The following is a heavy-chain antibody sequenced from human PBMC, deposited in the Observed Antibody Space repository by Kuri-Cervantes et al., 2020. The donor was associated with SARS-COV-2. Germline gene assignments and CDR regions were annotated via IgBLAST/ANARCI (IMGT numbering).Heavy chain of an antibody. CDR2: ISYDGSNK. J-gene: IGHJ4*02. V-gene: IGHV3-30*03. Sequence: GGSLRLSCAASGFTFSSYGMHWVRQAPGKGLEWVAVISYDGSNKYYADSVKGRFTISRDNPKNTLYLQMNSLRAEDTAVYYCTTLIDYWGQGALVTVSS. CDR1: GFTFSSYG. CDR3: TTLIDY.